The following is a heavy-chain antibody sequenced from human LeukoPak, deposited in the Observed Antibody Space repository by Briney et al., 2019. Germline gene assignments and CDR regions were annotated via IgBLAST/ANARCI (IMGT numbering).Heavy chain of an antibody. D-gene: IGHD3-10*01. V-gene: IGHV3-48*03. J-gene: IGHJ3*02. CDR3: ARDEIRSGAFDI. Sequence: GGSLRLSCAASGFAFSSYEMNWVRQAPGKVLEWVSYISSSGTTIYDADSVKGRFTISRDNAKNSLYLQMNSLRAEDTAVYYCARDEIRSGAFDIWGRGQWSPSLQ. CDR2: ISSSGTTI. CDR1: GFAFSSYE.